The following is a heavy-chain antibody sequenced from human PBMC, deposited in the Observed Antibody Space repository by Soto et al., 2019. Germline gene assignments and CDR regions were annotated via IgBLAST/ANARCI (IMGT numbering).Heavy chain of an antibody. CDR1: GYTFTSYG. V-gene: IGHV1-18*01. D-gene: IGHD3-3*01. CDR3: ARVLRFLEWSHYYYYGMDV. CDR2: ISAYNGNT. J-gene: IGHJ6*02. Sequence: ASVKVSCKASGYTFTSYGISWVRQAPGQGQERIGWISAYNGNTNYAQKLQGRVTMTTDTSTSTAYMELRSLRSDDTAVYYCARVLRFLEWSHYYYYGMDVWGQGTTVTVSS.